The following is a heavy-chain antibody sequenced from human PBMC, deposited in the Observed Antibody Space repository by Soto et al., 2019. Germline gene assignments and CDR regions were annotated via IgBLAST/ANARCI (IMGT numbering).Heavy chain of an antibody. V-gene: IGHV3-23*01. Sequence: GGSLRLSCAASGFTFSSYAMSWVRQAPGKGLEWVSAISGSGGSTYYADSVKGRFTISRDNSKNTLYLQMNSLRAEDTAVYYCAKVGRDCSGGSCSCYCCYYGMDFWGQGTTVTVSS. CDR1: GFTFSSYA. D-gene: IGHD2-15*01. CDR2: ISGSGGST. J-gene: IGHJ6*02. CDR3: AKVGRDCSGGSCSCYCCYYGMDF.